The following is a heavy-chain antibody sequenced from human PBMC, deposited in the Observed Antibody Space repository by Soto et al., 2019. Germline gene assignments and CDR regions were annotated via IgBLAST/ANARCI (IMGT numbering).Heavy chain of an antibody. D-gene: IGHD6-19*01. CDR1: GGTFGSYA. CDR3: ARDRRGWYDF. V-gene: IGHV1-18*01. CDR2: ISPHNGNA. Sequence: VKLSCKESGGTFGSYARCWVRRAPGQGLEWMGWISPHNGNAKYAQKFQDRVTMTADTAASTVYMELRSLRSDDSAVFYCARDRRGWYDFWGQGTLVTVSS. J-gene: IGHJ4*02.